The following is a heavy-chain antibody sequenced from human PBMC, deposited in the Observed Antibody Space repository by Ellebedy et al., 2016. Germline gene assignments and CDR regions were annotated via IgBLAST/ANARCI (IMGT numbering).Heavy chain of an antibody. CDR1: GFTFSSYW. D-gene: IGHD5-18*01. V-gene: IGHV3-7*01. CDR3: ARLSGYSYPVHYYGMDV. J-gene: IGHJ6*02. Sequence: GGSLRLSCAASGFTFSSYWMSWVRQAPGKGLEWVANIKQDGSEKYYVDSVKGRFTISRDNAKNSLYLQMNSLRAEDTAVYYCARLSGYSYPVHYYGMDVWGQGTTVTVSS. CDR2: IKQDGSEK.